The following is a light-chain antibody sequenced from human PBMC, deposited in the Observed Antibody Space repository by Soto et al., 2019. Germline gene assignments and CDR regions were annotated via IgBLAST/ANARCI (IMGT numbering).Light chain of an antibody. CDR2: EVS. CDR3: SSYAGSNNPYV. V-gene: IGLV2-8*01. CDR1: SSDVGNYKY. J-gene: IGLJ1*01. Sequence: QSVLTQPASVSGSPGQSITISCTGTSSDVGNYKYVSWYQQHPGKAPKLMIYEVSKRPSGVPDRFSGSKPGNTASLTVSGLQAEDEADYYCSSYAGSNNPYVFGTGTKATVL.